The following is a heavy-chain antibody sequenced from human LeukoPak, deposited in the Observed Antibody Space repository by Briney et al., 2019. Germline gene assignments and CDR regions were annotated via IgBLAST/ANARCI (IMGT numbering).Heavy chain of an antibody. CDR1: GYTFTTYG. D-gene: IGHD3-10*01. CDR3: ARDGYYGPGRDGRDFDY. CDR2: ISTYNGNT. V-gene: IGHV1-18*04. Sequence: GASVKVSCKASGYTFTTYGISWVRQAPGQGLEWMGWISTYNGNTNYAQKLQGRVTMTTDTSTSTAYMELRSLRSDDTAVYYCARDGYYGPGRDGRDFDYWGQGTLVTVSS. J-gene: IGHJ4*02.